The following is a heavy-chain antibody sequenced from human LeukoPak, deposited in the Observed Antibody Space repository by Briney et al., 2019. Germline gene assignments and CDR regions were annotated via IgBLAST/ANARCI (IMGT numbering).Heavy chain of an antibody. CDR2: ISSSGSTI. Sequence: GGSLRLSCAASGFSFSSYEMNWVRQAPGKGLEWVSYISSSGSTIYYADSVKGRFTISRDNAKNSLNLQMSSLRAEDTAVYYCARDRGGTNWGIYVFDYWAREPWSPSPQ. V-gene: IGHV3-48*03. D-gene: IGHD7-27*01. J-gene: IGHJ4*02. CDR3: ARDRGGTNWGIYVFDY. CDR1: GFSFSSYE.